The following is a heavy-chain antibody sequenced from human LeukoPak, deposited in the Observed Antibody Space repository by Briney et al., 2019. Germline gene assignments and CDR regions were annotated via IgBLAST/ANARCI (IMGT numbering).Heavy chain of an antibody. CDR3: ARLTYYYDSSGYYYAFDI. D-gene: IGHD3-22*01. J-gene: IGHJ3*02. CDR2: INHSGST. Sequence: SETLSLTCAVYGGSFSGYYWSWIRQPPGKGLEWIGEINHSGSTNYNPSLKSRVTISVDTSKNQFSLKLSSVTAADTAVYYCARLTYYYDSSGYYYAFDIWGQGTMVTVSS. V-gene: IGHV4-34*01. CDR1: GGSFSGYY.